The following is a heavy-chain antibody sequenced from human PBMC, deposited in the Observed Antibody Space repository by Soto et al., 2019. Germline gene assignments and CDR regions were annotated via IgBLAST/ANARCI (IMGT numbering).Heavy chain of an antibody. CDR2: ISSRGNNI. V-gene: IGHV3-48*02. J-gene: IGHJ6*02. CDR1: GFSFSTYS. CDR3: AREYYEYGLDV. D-gene: IGHD3-22*01. Sequence: EVQLVDSGGGVVQPGGSLRLSCAASGFSFSTYSMNWVRQAPGKGLEWVSYISSRGNNIYYADSVKGRFTISRDNAKNSLNLQMNSVRDEDTAVYYCAREYYEYGLDVWGQGTTVIVSS.